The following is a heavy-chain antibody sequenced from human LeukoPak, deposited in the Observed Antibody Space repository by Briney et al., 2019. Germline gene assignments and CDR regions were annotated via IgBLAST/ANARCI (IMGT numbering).Heavy chain of an antibody. Sequence: PSETLSLTCTLSGGSISSGDYYWSWIRQPPGKGLEWIGYIYYSGSTYYNPSLKSRVTISVDTSKNQFSLKLSSVTAADTAVYYCATHCGGDCYSWDWDYWGQGTLVTVSS. V-gene: IGHV4-30-4*08. CDR3: ATHCGGDCYSWDWDY. D-gene: IGHD2-21*01. CDR2: IYYSGST. J-gene: IGHJ4*02. CDR1: GGSISSGDYY.